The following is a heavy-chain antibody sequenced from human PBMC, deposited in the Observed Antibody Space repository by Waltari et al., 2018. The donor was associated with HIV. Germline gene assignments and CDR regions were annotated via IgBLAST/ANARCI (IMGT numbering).Heavy chain of an antibody. CDR3: ARIRPYYDSTGFYYYYYGMDV. V-gene: IGHV2-26*01. CDR1: GFSLNNPRLG. Sequence: QVTLKESGPVLVKPTDTLTLTCSVSGFSLNNPRLGVSWNRQPPGKALEWLAHIFSDDERAYSTSLKTRLTISKDTSKWQVVLTMTNMDPVDTATYYCARIRPYYDSTGFYYYYYGMDVWGHGTTVTVSS. CDR2: IFSDDER. J-gene: IGHJ6*02. D-gene: IGHD3-22*01.